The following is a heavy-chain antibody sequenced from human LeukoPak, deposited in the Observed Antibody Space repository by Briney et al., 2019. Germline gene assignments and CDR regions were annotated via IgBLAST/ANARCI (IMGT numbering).Heavy chain of an antibody. D-gene: IGHD6-19*01. Sequence: HPGGSLRLSCAASGFTFSSYGMHWVRQAPGKGLEWVAVISYDGSNKYYADSVKGRFTISRDNSKNTLYLQMNSLRAEDTAVYYCAKGRSDWQWLPGWGQGALVTVSS. V-gene: IGHV3-30*18. CDR2: ISYDGSNK. CDR3: AKGRSDWQWLPG. J-gene: IGHJ4*02. CDR1: GFTFSSYG.